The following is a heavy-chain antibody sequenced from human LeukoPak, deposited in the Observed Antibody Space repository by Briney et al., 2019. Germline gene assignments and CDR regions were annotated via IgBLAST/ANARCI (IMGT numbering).Heavy chain of an antibody. J-gene: IGHJ4*02. CDR3: AGPNWRFDY. CDR2: IYYSGST. D-gene: IGHD1-1*01. Sequence: PSETLSLTCTVSGGSISSSSYYWGWIRQSPGKGLEWIGSIYYSGSTYYNPSLKSRVTISVDTSKNQFSLKLTSVTAADTAVYYCAGPNWRFDYWGQGTLVTVSS. V-gene: IGHV4-39*01. CDR1: GGSISSSSYY.